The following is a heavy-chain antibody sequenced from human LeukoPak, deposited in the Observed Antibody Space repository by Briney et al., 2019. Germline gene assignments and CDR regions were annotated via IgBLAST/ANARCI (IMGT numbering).Heavy chain of an antibody. J-gene: IGHJ4*02. Sequence: GGPLRLSCAASGFTFDDYGMSWVRQAPGKGLEWVSGINWNGGSTGYADSVKGRFTISRDNSKNTLYLQMNSLRAEDTAVYYCAKDAEGWDSSGYFDYWGQGTLVTVSS. V-gene: IGHV3-20*04. D-gene: IGHD3-22*01. CDR3: AKDAEGWDSSGYFDY. CDR2: INWNGGST. CDR1: GFTFDDYG.